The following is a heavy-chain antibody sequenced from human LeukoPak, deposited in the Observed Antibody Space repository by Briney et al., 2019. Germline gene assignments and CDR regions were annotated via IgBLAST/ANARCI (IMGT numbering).Heavy chain of an antibody. J-gene: IGHJ3*02. D-gene: IGHD6-13*01. CDR1: GYTPTELS. CDR3: ARDLPRYSSSWIDAFDI. V-gene: IGHV1-24*01. CDR2: FDPEDGET. Sequence: ASVKVSCKVSGYTPTELSMHWVRQAPGKGLEWMGGFDPEDGETIYAQKFQGRVTITADESTSTAYMELSSLRSEDTAVYYCARDLPRYSSSWIDAFDIWGQGTMVTVSS.